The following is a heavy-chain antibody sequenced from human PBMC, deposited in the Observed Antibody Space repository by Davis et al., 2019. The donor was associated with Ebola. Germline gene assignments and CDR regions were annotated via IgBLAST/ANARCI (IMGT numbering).Heavy chain of an antibody. CDR1: GFTFSTYS. J-gene: IGHJ2*01. V-gene: IGHV3-21*01. D-gene: IGHD2-21*02. CDR3: ARDPALVVTGGGWHFDL. CDR2: ISSGSYYI. Sequence: GESLKISCAASGFTFSTYSMNWVRQAPGKGLEWASSISSGSYYIYYADSVKVRFTISRDNAKNSVYLEMNSLRAEDTAVYYCARDPALVVTGGGWHFDLWGRGTLATVSS.